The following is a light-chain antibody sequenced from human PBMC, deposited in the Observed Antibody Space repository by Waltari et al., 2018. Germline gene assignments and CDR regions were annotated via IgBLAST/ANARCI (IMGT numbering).Light chain of an antibody. Sequence: ETVMTQSPATLSVSPGEKATLSCSASQSLSNKLAWYQQKVGQAPRLLIYDSSTRATGIPDRFSGSGSGTEFTLTISSLQSEDFAVYYCQQYNNWPFYTFGQGTKLEI. CDR3: QQYNNWPFYT. CDR2: DSS. CDR1: QSLSNK. V-gene: IGKV3-15*01. J-gene: IGKJ2*01.